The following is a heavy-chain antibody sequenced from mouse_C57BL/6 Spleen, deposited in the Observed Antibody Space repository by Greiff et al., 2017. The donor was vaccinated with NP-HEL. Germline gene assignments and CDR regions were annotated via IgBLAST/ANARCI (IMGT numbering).Heavy chain of an antibody. CDR1: GYAFSSSW. Sequence: VQLQQSGPELVKPGASVKISCKASGYAFSSSWMNWVKQRPGKGLEWIGRIYPGDGDTNYNGKFKGKATLTADKSSSTAYMQLSSLTSEDSAVYFWARPFITTVVAPRYFDVWGTGTTVTVSS. J-gene: IGHJ1*03. V-gene: IGHV1-82*01. D-gene: IGHD1-1*01. CDR2: IYPGDGDT. CDR3: ARPFITTVVAPRYFDV.